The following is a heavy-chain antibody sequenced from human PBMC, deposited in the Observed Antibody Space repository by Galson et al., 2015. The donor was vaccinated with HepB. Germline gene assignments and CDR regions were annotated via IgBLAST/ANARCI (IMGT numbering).Heavy chain of an antibody. CDR3: ARHWSAGYYDSSGYPFMDV. Sequence: SLRLSCAASGFTFSSYSMSWVRQAPGKGLEWVSYISSSSSTIYYADSVKGRFTISRDNAKNSLYLQMNSLRDEDTAVYYCARHWSAGYYDSSGYPFMDVWGQGTTVTVSS. D-gene: IGHD3-22*01. CDR2: ISSSSSTI. J-gene: IGHJ6*02. V-gene: IGHV3-48*02. CDR1: GFTFSSYS.